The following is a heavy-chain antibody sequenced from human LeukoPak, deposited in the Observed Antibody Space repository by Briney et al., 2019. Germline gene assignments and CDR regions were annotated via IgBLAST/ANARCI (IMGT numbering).Heavy chain of an antibody. Sequence: PGGSLRLSCAASGFTFSSYWMHWVRQAPGKGLVWVSRINTDGSSTGYADSVKGRFTISRDNAKNTLYLQMNSLRAEDTAVYYCARDGQYHHYYYYYMDVWGKGTTVTVSS. CDR3: ARDGQYHHYYYYYMDV. D-gene: IGHD4-11*01. V-gene: IGHV3-74*01. CDR2: INTDGSST. J-gene: IGHJ6*03. CDR1: GFTFSSYW.